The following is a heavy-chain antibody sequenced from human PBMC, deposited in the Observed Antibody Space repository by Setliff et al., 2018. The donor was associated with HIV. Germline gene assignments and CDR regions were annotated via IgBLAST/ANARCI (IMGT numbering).Heavy chain of an antibody. CDR1: GGSISSITHY. Sequence: KTSETLSLTCTVSGGSISSITHYWGWFRQPPGKGLECIGTVYYTGTTYYNSSLESRVTISVDTSRNQFSLKLYSVTAADTAVYYCARIFGFTTASYARGNDYWGRGTLVTVSS. CDR2: VYYTGTT. D-gene: IGHD3-16*01. V-gene: IGHV4-39*01. CDR3: ARIFGFTTASYARGNDY. J-gene: IGHJ4*02.